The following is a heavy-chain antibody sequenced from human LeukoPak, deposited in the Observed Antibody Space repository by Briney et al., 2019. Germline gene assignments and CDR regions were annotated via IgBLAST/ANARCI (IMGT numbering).Heavy chain of an antibody. CDR1: GFTFADYV. D-gene: IGHD5-18*01. Sequence: SGGSLRLSCAASGFTFADYVMSWVRQGPGKGLEWVSGINWNGGSTGYADSVKGRFTISRDNAKNSLYLQMNSLRAEDTAMYYCARDGGCSYGLQDYWGQGTLVTVSS. CDR2: INWNGGST. V-gene: IGHV3-20*04. J-gene: IGHJ4*02. CDR3: ARDGGCSYGLQDY.